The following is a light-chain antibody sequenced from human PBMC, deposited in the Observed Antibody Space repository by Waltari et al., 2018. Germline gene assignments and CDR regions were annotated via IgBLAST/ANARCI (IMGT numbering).Light chain of an antibody. Sequence: QSALTQPPSTSGSPGQSVTISCTGTSSDIGGFNYVSWYQQHPGKAPKLLIFEVSERPAGVPGRFSASKSGNTAALTVSGLQAEDEAHYYCSSYGGSNNLLFGGGTKLTVL. CDR1: SSDIGGFNY. V-gene: IGLV2-8*01. CDR3: SSYGGSNNLL. J-gene: IGLJ2*01. CDR2: EVS.